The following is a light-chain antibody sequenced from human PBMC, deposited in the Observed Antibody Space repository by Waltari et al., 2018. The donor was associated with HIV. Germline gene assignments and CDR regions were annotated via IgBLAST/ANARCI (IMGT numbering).Light chain of an antibody. CDR3: QVWDSSTDHVI. Sequence: SYVVSQPPSVSVAPGTTAGITCAGNNIGSKTVPWYQQKPGQAPVLVIYYDSDRPSGIPERFSDSSSGNTATLTISRVEAGDEADYYCQVWDSSTDHVIFGGGTKLTVL. V-gene: IGLV3-21*04. CDR1: NIGSKT. CDR2: YDS. J-gene: IGLJ2*01.